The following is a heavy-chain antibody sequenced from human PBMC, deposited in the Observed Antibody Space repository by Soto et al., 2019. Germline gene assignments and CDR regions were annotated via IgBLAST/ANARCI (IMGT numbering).Heavy chain of an antibody. CDR3: AKKRDHFDY. J-gene: IGHJ4*02. CDR2: ILSGGST. CDR1: GFTFSSNA. Sequence: GGSLRLSCAASGFTFSSNAMIWVRQAPGKGLEWVSAILSGGSTYYADSVKGRFTISRDNSKNTLYLQMNSLRAEDTAVYYCAKKRDHFDYWGQGALVTVSS. V-gene: IGHV3-23*01.